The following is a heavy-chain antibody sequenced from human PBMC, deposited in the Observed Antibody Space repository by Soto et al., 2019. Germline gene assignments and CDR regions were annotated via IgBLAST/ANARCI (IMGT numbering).Heavy chain of an antibody. Sequence: SGGSLRLSCAASGFTFSNYGMHWVRQAPGKGLEWVTVIWYDGSNKYYVDSVKGRFTISRDSSKNTLYLQMNSLRAEDTAVYYCARGGLLGSGWDYFDYWGQGTLVTVSS. V-gene: IGHV3-33*01. CDR3: ARGGLLGSGWDYFDY. CDR2: IWYDGSNK. J-gene: IGHJ4*02. CDR1: GFTFSNYG. D-gene: IGHD6-19*01.